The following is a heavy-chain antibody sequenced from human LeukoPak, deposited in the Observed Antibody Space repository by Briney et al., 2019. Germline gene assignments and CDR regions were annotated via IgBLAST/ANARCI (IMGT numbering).Heavy chain of an antibody. J-gene: IGHJ5*02. CDR3: ATAAGYWFDP. Sequence: RASETLSLTCAVYGGSFSGYYWSWIRQHPGKGLEWIGEINHSGSTNYNPSLKSRVTISVDTSKNQFSLKLSSVTAADTAVYYCATAAGYWFDPWGQGTLVTVSS. D-gene: IGHD6-13*01. CDR2: INHSGST. CDR1: GGSFSGYY. V-gene: IGHV4-34*01.